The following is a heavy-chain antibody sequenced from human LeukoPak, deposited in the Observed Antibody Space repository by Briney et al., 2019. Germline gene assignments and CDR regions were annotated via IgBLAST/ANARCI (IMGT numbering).Heavy chain of an antibody. CDR2: IYTSWTT. V-gene: IGHV4-4*07. J-gene: IGHJ4*02. CDR1: GGSISSYY. CDR3: AREGFDLLTGYYAAPYFDY. D-gene: IGHD3-9*01. Sequence: PSETLSLTCTVSGGSISSYYWIWIRQPAGKGLEWIGRIYTSWTTNYNPSLKSRVTISVDTSKNQFSLKLSSVTAADTAVYYCAREGFDLLTGYYAAPYFDYWGQGILVTVSS.